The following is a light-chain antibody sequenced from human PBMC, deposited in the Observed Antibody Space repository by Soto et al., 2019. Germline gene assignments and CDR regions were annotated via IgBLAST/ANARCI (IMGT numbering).Light chain of an antibody. Sequence: EIVMTRSTATRSVSPEERGTLSCRASQSVSSNLAWYQQKPGQPPRLLIYGASTRVTGLPARFSGSGYGTELTLTISSMQSEDFAVYSCQQYNNWTRTFGQGTQVDIK. CDR2: GAS. CDR3: QQYNNWTRT. V-gene: IGKV3-15*01. J-gene: IGKJ1*01. CDR1: QSVSSN.